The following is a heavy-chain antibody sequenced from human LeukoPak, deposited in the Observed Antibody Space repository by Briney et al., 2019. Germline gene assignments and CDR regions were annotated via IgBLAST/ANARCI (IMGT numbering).Heavy chain of an antibody. Sequence: GGSLRLSCAASGFTVSSNYMSWVRQAPGKGLEWVSVIYSGGSTYYADSVKGRFTISRDNSKNTLYLQMNSLRAEDTAVYYCARDRASSGWLGVSYYYGMDVWGQGTTVTVSS. CDR2: IYSGGST. CDR1: GFTVSSNY. J-gene: IGHJ6*02. V-gene: IGHV3-53*01. CDR3: ARDRASSGWLGVSYYYGMDV. D-gene: IGHD6-19*01.